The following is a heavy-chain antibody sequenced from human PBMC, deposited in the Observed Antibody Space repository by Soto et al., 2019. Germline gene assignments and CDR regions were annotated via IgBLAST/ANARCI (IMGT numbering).Heavy chain of an antibody. Sequence: PGGSLRLSCAASGFTFSSYAMSWVRQAPGKGLEWVSAISGSGGSTYYADSVKGRFTISRDNSKNTLYLQMNSLRAEDTAVYYCAKSRHIVVVTAKYYYYYGMDVWGQGTTVTVSS. CDR3: AKSRHIVVVTAKYYYYYGMDV. D-gene: IGHD2-21*02. CDR2: ISGSGGST. CDR1: GFTFSSYA. J-gene: IGHJ6*02. V-gene: IGHV3-23*01.